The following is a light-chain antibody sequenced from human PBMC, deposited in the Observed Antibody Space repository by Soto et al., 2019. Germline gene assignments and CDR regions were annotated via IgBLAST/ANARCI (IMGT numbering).Light chain of an antibody. Sequence: DIPMTQSPSSRSASVGDRVTITCRASQGINNYLAWYQEEPGKVPKLLIYAASTLQSGGPSRFSGSGSGTDFNLTISSLQHEDVATYYCQNYDRVPVTFGPGPKVDLK. J-gene: IGKJ3*01. V-gene: IGKV1-27*01. CDR2: AAS. CDR1: QGINNY. CDR3: QNYDRVPVT.